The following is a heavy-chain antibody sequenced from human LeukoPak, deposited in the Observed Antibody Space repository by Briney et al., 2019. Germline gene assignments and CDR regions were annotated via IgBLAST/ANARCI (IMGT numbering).Heavy chain of an antibody. Sequence: ASVKVSCKASGYTFTGYYMHWVRQAPGQGLEWMGWINPNSGGTNYAQKFQGRVTMTRDTSISTAYMELSRLRSDDTAVYYCARDFIVVVPAATSSTSGDWGQGTLVTVSS. CDR2: INPNSGGT. V-gene: IGHV1-2*02. CDR1: GYTFTGYY. D-gene: IGHD2-2*01. CDR3: ARDFIVVVPAATSSTSGD. J-gene: IGHJ4*02.